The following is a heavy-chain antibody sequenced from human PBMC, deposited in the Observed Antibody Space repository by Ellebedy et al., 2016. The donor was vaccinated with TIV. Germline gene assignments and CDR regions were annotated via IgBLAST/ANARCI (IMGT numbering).Heavy chain of an antibody. D-gene: IGHD3/OR15-3a*01. Sequence: GESLKISCAASGFTSSLNWMYWVRQAPGKGLEWVSIISANGGTTYYADSVKGRFTISRDNSKNTLFLQMSSLRAEDTAVYFCARRSTDFAFDSWGQGTLVTVSS. V-gene: IGHV3-23*01. CDR1: GFTSSLNW. CDR3: ARRSTDFAFDS. J-gene: IGHJ4*02. CDR2: ISANGGTT.